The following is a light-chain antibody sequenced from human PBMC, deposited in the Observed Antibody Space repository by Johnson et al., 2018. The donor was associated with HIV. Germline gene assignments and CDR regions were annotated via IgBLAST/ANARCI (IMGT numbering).Light chain of an antibody. J-gene: IGLJ1*01. V-gene: IGLV1-51*01. CDR3: GTWDSSLSAGV. Sequence: QSVLTQPPSVSAAPGQKVTISCSGTYSNIGNYYVSWYQQIAGTAPKLLIYDNNKRPSGIPDRFSGSKSGTSATLGITGLQTGDEADYYCGTWDSSLSAGVFGSGTKVTVL. CDR2: DNN. CDR1: YSNIGNYY.